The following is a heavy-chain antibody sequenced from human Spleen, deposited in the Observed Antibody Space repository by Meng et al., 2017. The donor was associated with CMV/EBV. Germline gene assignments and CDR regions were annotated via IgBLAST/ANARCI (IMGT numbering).Heavy chain of an antibody. CDR1: FSGYA. V-gene: IGHV3-30-3*01. D-gene: IGHD2-2*01. J-gene: IGHJ5*02. CDR2: ISYCGSNK. CDR3: ARPWGRDCSSTSCYEGWFDP. Sequence: FSGYAMHLVRHAPGKGLEWVAVISYCGSNKYCADSVKGRFTISRDNSKNTLYLQMNSLRAEDTAVYYCARPWGRDCSSTSCYEGWFDPWGQGTLVTVSS.